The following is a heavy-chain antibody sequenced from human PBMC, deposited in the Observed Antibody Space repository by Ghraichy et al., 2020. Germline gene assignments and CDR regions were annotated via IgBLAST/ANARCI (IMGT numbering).Heavy chain of an antibody. Sequence: SETLYLTCAVSGVSVSGVSVTHDSWSWVLQPPGKGLEWIGFISYTGNTRCNPSLKSRVTISVETSKNQFSLNLTSVTAADTAMYYCARRSPTKGDSFDIWGQGTVVTVSS. CDR3: ARRSPTKGDSFDI. J-gene: IGHJ3*02. CDR2: ISYTGNT. CDR1: GVSVSGVSVTHDS. V-gene: IGHV4-61*01. D-gene: IGHD2-8*01.